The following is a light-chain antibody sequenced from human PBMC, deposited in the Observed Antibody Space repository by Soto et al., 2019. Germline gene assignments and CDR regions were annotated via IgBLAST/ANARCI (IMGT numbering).Light chain of an antibody. J-gene: IGKJ1*01. Sequence: EIVLTQSPATLSVSPGERATLSCRASQSVNSNYLAWYQHKPGQAPRLLIYGASSRATGIPDRFSGSASGTDFTLNISRLEPEYFAVYQCQQHGSSPSTFGQGTKVDIK. CDR3: QQHGSSPST. CDR2: GAS. CDR1: QSVNSNY. V-gene: IGKV3-20*01.